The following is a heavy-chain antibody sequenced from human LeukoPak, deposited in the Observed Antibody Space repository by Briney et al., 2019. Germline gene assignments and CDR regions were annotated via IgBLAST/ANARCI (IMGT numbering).Heavy chain of an antibody. D-gene: IGHD6-13*01. CDR2: ISWNGVTT. Sequence: GGSLRLSCAASVFSFRGYTMHWVRQPPATGLEGVSLISWNGVTTYYGDSVKGRFTISRDDSKNSLYLQMNSLRSEDSAFYYCAASDGEQQLALWGQGTLVTVSS. CDR1: VFSFRGYT. J-gene: IGHJ4*02. V-gene: IGHV3-43*01. CDR3: AASDGEQQLAL.